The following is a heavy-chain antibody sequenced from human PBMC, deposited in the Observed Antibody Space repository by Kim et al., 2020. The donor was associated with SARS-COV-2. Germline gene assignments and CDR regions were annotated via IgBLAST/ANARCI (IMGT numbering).Heavy chain of an antibody. CDR1: GFIFSDYY. J-gene: IGHJ4*02. CDR3: ARDLAKGG. D-gene: IGHD3-16*01. CDR2: IRKDGRFT. Sequence: GGSLRLSCAASGFIFSDYYMEWVRQAPGKGLVWVSRIRKDGRFTGYAYSVKGRFIISRDNAKNTLYLQINSLTDEDTAVYYCARDLAKGGWRQGILGTVS. V-gene: IGHV3-74*01.